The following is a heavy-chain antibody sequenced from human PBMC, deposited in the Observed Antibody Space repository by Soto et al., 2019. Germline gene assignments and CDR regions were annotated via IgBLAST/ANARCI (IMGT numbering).Heavy chain of an antibody. CDR2: IIPIFGTA. Sequence: QVQLVQSGAEVKKPGSSVKVSCKASGGTFSSYAISWVRQAPGQGLEWMGGIIPIFGTANYAQKFQGRVTITADESTSKAYMELSSLRSEDTAVYYCARGATGYYYYGMDVWGQGTTVTVSS. CDR3: ARGATGYYYYGMDV. J-gene: IGHJ6*02. CDR1: GGTFSSYA. V-gene: IGHV1-69*01.